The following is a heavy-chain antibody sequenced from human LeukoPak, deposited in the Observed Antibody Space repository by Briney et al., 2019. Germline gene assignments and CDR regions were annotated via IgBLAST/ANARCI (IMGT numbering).Heavy chain of an antibody. V-gene: IGHV3-23*01. CDR1: GFSFSSYA. J-gene: IGHJ6*02. CDR2: ISASGSSR. Sequence: GGSLRLPCATSGFSFSSYAMSWVRQAPGEGLEWVSAISASGSSRYYADSVKGRFTISRDNSKNTLYLQMNSLRAEDTAVYYCAKDGSPLGGLDVWGQGTTATV. CDR3: AKDGSPLGGLDV.